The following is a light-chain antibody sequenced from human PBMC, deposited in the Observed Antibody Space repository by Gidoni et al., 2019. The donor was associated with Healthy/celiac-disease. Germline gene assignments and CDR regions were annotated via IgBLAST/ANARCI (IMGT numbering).Light chain of an antibody. CDR1: QSISSY. J-gene: IGKJ1*01. CDR3: QQSYSTLTWT. V-gene: IGKV1-39*01. Sequence: DIHMDQSPSSLSASVGDRVTITCRASQSISSYLNWYQQKPGKAPKLLIYAASSLQSGVPSRFSGSGSGTDFTLTISSLQPEDFATYYCQQSYSTLTWTFGQGTKVEIK. CDR2: AAS.